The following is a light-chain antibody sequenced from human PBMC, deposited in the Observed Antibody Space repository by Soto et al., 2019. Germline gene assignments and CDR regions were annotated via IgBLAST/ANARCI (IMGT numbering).Light chain of an antibody. CDR3: CSYAGSSTNWV. V-gene: IGLV2-23*01. CDR2: EGS. Sequence: QSALTQPASVSGSPGQSITISCTGTSSDVGSYNLVSWYQQHPGKAPKLILYEGSKRPSGVSNRFSGSKSGNTASPTISGLQAEDEADYYCCSYAGSSTNWVFGGGTKLTVL. CDR1: SSDVGSYNL. J-gene: IGLJ3*02.